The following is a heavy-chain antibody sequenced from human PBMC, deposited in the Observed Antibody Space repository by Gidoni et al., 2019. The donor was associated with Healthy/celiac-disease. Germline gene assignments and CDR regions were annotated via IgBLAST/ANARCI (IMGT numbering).Heavy chain of an antibody. Sequence: EVQLVESGGGLVKPGGSLRLSCAASGFTFSNAWMLWVRQAPGKGLEWVGRIKSKTDGGTTDYAAPVKGRFTISRDDSKNTLYLQMNSLKTEDTAVYYCTTDVVVVAATPYYYYGMDVWGQGTTVTVSS. V-gene: IGHV3-15*01. D-gene: IGHD2-15*01. CDR1: GFTFSNAW. J-gene: IGHJ6*02. CDR3: TTDVVVVAATPYYYYGMDV. CDR2: IKSKTDGGTT.